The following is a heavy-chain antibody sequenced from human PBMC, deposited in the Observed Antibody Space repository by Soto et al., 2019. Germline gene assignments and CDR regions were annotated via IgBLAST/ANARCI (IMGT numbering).Heavy chain of an antibody. V-gene: IGHV3-21*01. D-gene: IGHD1-26*01. CDR3: ASPAGGSYVRY. CDR1: GFTFSNYT. J-gene: IGHJ4*02. CDR2: ISRSSSYI. Sequence: EVQLVESGGGLVKPGGSLRLSCAASGFTFSNYTMIWVRQAPGKGLEWVSSISRSSSYIYFADSVKGRFTISRDNAENSLDLQMNSLRAEDTAVYYCASPAGGSYVRYWGQGTLVTVSS.